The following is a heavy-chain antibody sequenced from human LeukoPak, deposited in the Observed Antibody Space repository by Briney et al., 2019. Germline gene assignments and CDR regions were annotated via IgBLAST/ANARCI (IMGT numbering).Heavy chain of an antibody. CDR3: ATDGSYGSGSSWFDY. CDR2: FDPEDGET. J-gene: IGHJ4*02. V-gene: IGHV1-24*01. D-gene: IGHD3-10*01. CDR1: GYTLTELS. Sequence: ASVTVSCKVSGYTLTELSMHWVRQAPGKGLEWMGGFDPEDGETIYAQKFQGRVTMTEDTSTDTAYMELSSLRSEDTAVYYCATDGSYGSGSSWFDYWGQGTLVTVSS.